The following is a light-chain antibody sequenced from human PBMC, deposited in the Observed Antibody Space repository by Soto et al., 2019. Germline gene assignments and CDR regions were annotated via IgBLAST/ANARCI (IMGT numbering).Light chain of an antibody. J-gene: IGKJ2*01. CDR3: QQYGSPPLYS. V-gene: IGKV3-20*01. CDR2: GAS. Sequence: EIVLTQSPGTLSLSPGERATLSCRASQSVSSSYLAWYQQKPGQAPRLLIYGASSSATGIPDSFSGRGSGTDFTITISTLVPEDAAVDYWQQYGSPPLYSFGRGIKLEIK. CDR1: QSVSSSY.